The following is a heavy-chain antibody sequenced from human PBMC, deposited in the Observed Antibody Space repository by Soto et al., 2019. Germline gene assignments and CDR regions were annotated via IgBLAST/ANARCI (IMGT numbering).Heavy chain of an antibody. D-gene: IGHD6-13*01. J-gene: IGHJ4*02. CDR2: INNDGSST. CDR3: ARVDRSSSWYVDY. V-gene: IGHV3-74*01. Sequence: EVQLVESGGDLVQPGGSLRLSCAASGFTLSTYWMHWVRQAPGKGLVWVSRINNDGSSTSYADSVKGRFTISRDTAKNTLYLQMNSLRVEDAAVYYCARVDRSSSWYVDYWGQGTLVTVSS. CDR1: GFTLSTYW.